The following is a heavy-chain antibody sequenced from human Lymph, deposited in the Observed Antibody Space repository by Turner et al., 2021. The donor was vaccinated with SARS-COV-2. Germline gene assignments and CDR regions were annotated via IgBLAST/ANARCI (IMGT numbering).Heavy chain of an antibody. D-gene: IGHD1-26*01. CDR1: GYTFTSYD. CDR3: ARGRYSGGGMDV. Sequence: QVQLVQSGAEVKKPGASVKVSCKAPGYTFTSYDINWVRQATGHGLEWMGWMNPNSGNTGYAQKFQGRVTMTRNTSISTAYMELSSLRSEDTAGYYCARGRYSGGGMDVWGQGTTVTVSS. CDR2: MNPNSGNT. V-gene: IGHV1-8*02. J-gene: IGHJ6*02.